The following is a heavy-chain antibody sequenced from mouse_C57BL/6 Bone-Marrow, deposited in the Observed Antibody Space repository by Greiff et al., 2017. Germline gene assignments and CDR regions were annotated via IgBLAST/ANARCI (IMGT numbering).Heavy chain of an antibody. V-gene: IGHV1-54*01. Sequence: QVQLQQSGAELVRPGTSVKVSCKASGYAFTNYLIEWVKQRPGQGLEWIGVINPGSGGTNYNEKFKGKATLTADKSSSTAYMQLSSLTSEDSAVYCCAREEYYGSSYWYFDVWGTGTTVTVSS. CDR2: INPGSGGT. CDR3: AREEYYGSSYWYFDV. CDR1: GYAFTNYL. J-gene: IGHJ1*03. D-gene: IGHD1-1*01.